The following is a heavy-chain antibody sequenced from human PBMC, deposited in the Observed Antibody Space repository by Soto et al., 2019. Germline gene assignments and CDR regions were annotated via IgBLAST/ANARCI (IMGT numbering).Heavy chain of an antibody. CDR1: GGSFSGYY. CDR3: ARANGSGYYYGMDV. J-gene: IGHJ6*02. V-gene: IGHV4-34*01. Sequence: SETLSLTCAVYGGSFSGYYWSWIRQPPGKGLEWIGEINHSGSTNYNPSLKSRVTISVDTSKNQFSLKLSSVTAADTAVYYCARANGSGYYYGMDVRGQGTTVTVSS. D-gene: IGHD3-10*01. CDR2: INHSGST.